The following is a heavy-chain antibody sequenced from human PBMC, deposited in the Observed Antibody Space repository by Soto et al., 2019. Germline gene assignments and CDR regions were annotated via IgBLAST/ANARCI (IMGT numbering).Heavy chain of an antibody. CDR3: SRYHRAYKYPFVP. CDR1: GGSMISYY. D-gene: IGHD2-2*01. Sequence: SETLSLTCTVSGGSMISYYWSWIRQPPGRGLEWIGFIYYAGSTKYNPSLISRVTISVDRSKNQFSLKLSSVTAADTAVFYCSRYHRAYKYPFVPCGQGTL. CDR2: IYYAGST. V-gene: IGHV4-59*12. J-gene: IGHJ5*02.